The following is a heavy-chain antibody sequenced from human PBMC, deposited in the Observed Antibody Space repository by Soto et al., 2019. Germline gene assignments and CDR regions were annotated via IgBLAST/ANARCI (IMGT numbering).Heavy chain of an antibody. CDR2: IIPIFGTA. D-gene: IGHD2-2*01. CDR3: AALGYCSSTSCRPFDY. CDR1: GGTFSSYA. Sequence: QVQLVQSGAEVKKPGSSLKVSCKASGGTFSSYAISWVLQAPGQGLEWMGGIIPIFGTANYAQKCQGRVRITADESRRTAYMELSSLRSEDTAVYYCAALGYCSSTSCRPFDYWGQGTLVTVSS. V-gene: IGHV1-69*01. J-gene: IGHJ4*02.